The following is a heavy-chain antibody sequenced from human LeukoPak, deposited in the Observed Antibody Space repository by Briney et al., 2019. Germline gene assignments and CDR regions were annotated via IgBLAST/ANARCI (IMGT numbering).Heavy chain of an antibody. D-gene: IGHD1-26*01. J-gene: IGHJ5*02. CDR1: GGSISAYY. Sequence: SETLSLTCTVSGGSISAYYWSWIRQPPGKGLEWIGYIYYTGSTNYNPSLKSRVTISVDTSKNQFSLNLSSVTAADTAVYYCARHGPYLGRLGWFDPWGQGTLVTASS. V-gene: IGHV4-59*08. CDR2: IYYTGST. CDR3: ARHGPYLGRLGWFDP.